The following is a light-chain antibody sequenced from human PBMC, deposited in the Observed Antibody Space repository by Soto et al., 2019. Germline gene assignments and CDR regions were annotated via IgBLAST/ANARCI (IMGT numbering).Light chain of an antibody. CDR1: SSNIAAGFD. Sequence: QSVLTQPPSVSGAPGQNVTISCTGGSSNIAAGFDVHWYQQLPGAAPKLLIYANTNRPSGVPDRFSGSKSGTSASLAITGLQADDEADYYCQSYDTSLSGPVVFGGGTKLTVL. J-gene: IGLJ2*01. V-gene: IGLV1-40*01. CDR3: QSYDTSLSGPVV. CDR2: ANT.